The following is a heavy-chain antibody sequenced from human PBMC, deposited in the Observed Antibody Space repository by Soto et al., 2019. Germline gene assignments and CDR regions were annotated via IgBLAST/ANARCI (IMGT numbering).Heavy chain of an antibody. CDR1: GYIFTNFY. CDR3: TRGLASGDY. V-gene: IGHV1-46*03. CDR2: INPNGGST. J-gene: IGHJ4*02. Sequence: QVQLVQPGAEVKKPGASVKFSCKASGYIFTNFYIHWVRQAPGQGLEWIGIINPNGGSTNYAQNYQGRGPMTRATSTSTVYLDLSSLRTEDTAVYYCTRGLASGDYWGQGTLITVSS. D-gene: IGHD6-6*01.